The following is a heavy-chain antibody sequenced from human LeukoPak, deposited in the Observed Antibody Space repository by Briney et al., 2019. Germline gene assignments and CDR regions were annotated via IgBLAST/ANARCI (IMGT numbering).Heavy chain of an antibody. V-gene: IGHV4-59*12. D-gene: IGHD3-22*01. CDR1: GGSISTYY. J-gene: IGHJ4*02. CDR2: IYYSGRT. CDR3: ARGRYYYDSSGYLPHFDY. Sequence: SETLSLTCTVSGGSISTYYWSWIRQPPGKGLEWIGYIYYSGRTNYNPSLKSRVTISLDTSKNQFSLKLSSVTAADTAVYYCARGRYYYDSSGYLPHFDYWGQGTQVTVSS.